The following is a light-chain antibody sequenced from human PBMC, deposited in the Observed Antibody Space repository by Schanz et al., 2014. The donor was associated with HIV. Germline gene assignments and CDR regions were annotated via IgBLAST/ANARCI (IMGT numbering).Light chain of an antibody. CDR2: DVI. V-gene: IGLV2-14*03. Sequence: QSALTQPASVSGSPGQSITISCTGTSSDVGGYNYVSWYQQHPGKAPKLIIYDVINRPSGVSSRFSGSKSGNTASLTISGLQSEDEADYYCSSYTTITTLGVVFGGGTKLTVL. CDR3: SSYTTITTLGVV. CDR1: SSDVGGYNY. J-gene: IGLJ2*01.